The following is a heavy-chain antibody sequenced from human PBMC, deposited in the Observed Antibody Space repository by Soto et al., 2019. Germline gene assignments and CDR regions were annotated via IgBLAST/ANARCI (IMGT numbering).Heavy chain of an antibody. Sequence: PGGSLRLSCSVSGFTFSAYWMHWVRQVPGKGLTWVSRISDDGSTATYADSVKGRFVISSDNAKNSLYLEMNTLRADDSGLYYCARGPRVSSTGTGAHWGRGTLVTVSS. J-gene: IGHJ4*02. CDR3: ARGPRVSSTGTGAH. CDR1: GFTFSAYW. CDR2: ISDDGSTA. V-gene: IGHV3-74*01. D-gene: IGHD1-1*01.